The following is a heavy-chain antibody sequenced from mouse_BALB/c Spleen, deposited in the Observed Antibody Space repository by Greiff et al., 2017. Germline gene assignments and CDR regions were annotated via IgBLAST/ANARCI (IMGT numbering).Heavy chain of an antibody. CDR1: GYSFTGSY. Sequence: VQLQQSGPELVKPGASVKISCKASGYSFTGSYIHWVKQSHVKSLEWIGRVNPYNGATSYNQNFKDRASLTVDKSSSAAYMELHSLTSEDSAVYYCAREGYGSWLAYWGQGTLVTVSA. CDR3: AREGYGSWLAY. J-gene: IGHJ3*01. CDR2: VNPYNGAT. D-gene: IGHD1-2*01. V-gene: IGHV1-31*01.